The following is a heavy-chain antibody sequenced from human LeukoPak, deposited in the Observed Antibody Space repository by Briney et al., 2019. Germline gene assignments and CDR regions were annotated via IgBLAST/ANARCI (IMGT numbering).Heavy chain of an antibody. D-gene: IGHD2-2*01. CDR1: GFTFSNYA. Sequence: GASLRLSCAASGFTFSNYAIHWVRQAPGNGLEWVAFISYDGNDKYYADSVKGRFTTSRDNSNNMVHLQMHSLRPEDTAVYSCAKDAVNCSGTSCSYGMDVWGQGTTVTVSS. CDR2: ISYDGNDK. CDR3: AKDAVNCSGTSCSYGMDV. V-gene: IGHV3-30*18. J-gene: IGHJ6*02.